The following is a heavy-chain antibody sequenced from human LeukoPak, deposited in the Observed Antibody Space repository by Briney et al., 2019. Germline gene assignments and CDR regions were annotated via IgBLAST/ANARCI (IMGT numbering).Heavy chain of an antibody. CDR2: IWYDGSNK. J-gene: IGHJ5*02. Sequence: GGSLRLSCAASGFTFSSYGMHWVRQAPGKGLEWVAVIWYDGSNKYYADSVKGRFTISRDNSKNTLYLQMNSLRAEDTAVYYCAKEGGEATVTNYNWFDPWGPGTLVTVSS. CDR3: AKEGGEATVTNYNWFDP. CDR1: GFTFSSYG. D-gene: IGHD4-11*01. V-gene: IGHV3-33*06.